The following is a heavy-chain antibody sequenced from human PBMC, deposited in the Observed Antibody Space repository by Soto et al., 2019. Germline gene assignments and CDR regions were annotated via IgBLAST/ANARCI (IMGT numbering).Heavy chain of an antibody. Sequence: PSETLSRTYTVSGISITSSYWNWFRQSPGKGLEWIGQISDRGDINYNPPLESRVAISTDTSKNQVSLTLTAVNAADTAVYFCARGRHWFGPWGQGTLVTVSS. CDR2: ISDRGDI. J-gene: IGHJ5*02. V-gene: IGHV4-59*08. CDR3: ARGRHWFGP. CDR1: GISITSSY.